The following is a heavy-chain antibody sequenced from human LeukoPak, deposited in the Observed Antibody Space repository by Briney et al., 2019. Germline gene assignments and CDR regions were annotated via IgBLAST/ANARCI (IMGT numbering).Heavy chain of an antibody. V-gene: IGHV4-59*08. J-gene: IGHJ6*02. Sequence: SETLSLTCTVSGGSISSYYWSWIRQPPGKGLEWIGYIYYSGSTNYNPSLKSRVTISVDTSKNQFSLKLSSVTAADTAVYYCARRQAQLYYYGMDVWGQGTTVTVSS. CDR1: GGSISSYY. D-gene: IGHD1-1*01. CDR2: IYYSGST. CDR3: ARRQAQLYYYGMDV.